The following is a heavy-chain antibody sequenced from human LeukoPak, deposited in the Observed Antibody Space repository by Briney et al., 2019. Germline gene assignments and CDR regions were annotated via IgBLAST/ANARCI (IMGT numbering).Heavy chain of an antibody. D-gene: IGHD2-2*01. CDR3: ARARVVPAAIRRPDAFDI. V-gene: IGHV4-38-2*02. CDR1: GCSISSGYY. J-gene: IGHJ3*02. Sequence: SETLSLTCTVSGCSISSGYYWGWIRQPPGKGLEWIGSIYHSGSTYYNPSLKSRVTISVDTSKNQFSLKLSSVTAADTAVYYCARARVVPAAIRRPDAFDIWGQGTMVTVSS. CDR2: IYHSGST.